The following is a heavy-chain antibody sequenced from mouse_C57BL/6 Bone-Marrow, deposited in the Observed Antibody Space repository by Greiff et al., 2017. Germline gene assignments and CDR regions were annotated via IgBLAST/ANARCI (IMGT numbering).Heavy chain of an antibody. Sequence: EVQLQQSGAELVRPGVSVKLSCTASGFNIKDDYMHWVKQRPEQGLEWIGWIDPENGDTEYASKFQGKATITADTSSNTAYLQLSSLTSEDTAVYYCSMNYYFDYGGQGTTLTVSS. CDR1: GFNIKDDY. CDR3: SMNYYFDY. J-gene: IGHJ2*01. V-gene: IGHV14-4*01. CDR2: IDPENGDT.